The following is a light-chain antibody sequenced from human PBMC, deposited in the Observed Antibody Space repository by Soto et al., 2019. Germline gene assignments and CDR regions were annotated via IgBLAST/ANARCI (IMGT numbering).Light chain of an antibody. CDR3: AAWDDSLEVV. J-gene: IGLJ2*01. CDR2: SNN. V-gene: IGLV1-44*01. CDR1: SSNIGSNT. Sequence: QSVLTQPPSASGTPGQRVTISCSGSSSNIGSNTVSWYQQLPGTAPKLLIYSNNQRPSGVPDRFSGSKSGTSASLAISGLQSEDEADYYCAAWDDSLEVVFGGGTKVTVL.